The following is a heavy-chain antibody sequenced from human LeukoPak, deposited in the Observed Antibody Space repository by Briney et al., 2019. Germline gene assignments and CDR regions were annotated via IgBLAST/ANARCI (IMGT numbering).Heavy chain of an antibody. V-gene: IGHV3-23*01. CDR3: AGYVWGTYRYTNY. CDR1: GFTFSSYA. CDR2: ISGHSDST. D-gene: IGHD3-16*02. J-gene: IGHJ4*02. Sequence: PGGSLRLSCAASGFTFSSYAMSWVRQAPGQGPEWVSGISGHSDSTYHADSVKGRFTISRDNSKNTLYLQMNSLRAEDTAVYYCAGYVWGTYRYTNYWGQGTLVTVSP.